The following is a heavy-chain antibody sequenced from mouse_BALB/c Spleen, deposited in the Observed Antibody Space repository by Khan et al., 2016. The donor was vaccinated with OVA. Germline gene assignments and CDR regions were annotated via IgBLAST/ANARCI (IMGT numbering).Heavy chain of an antibody. CDR2: IWSGGST. J-gene: IGHJ3*01. D-gene: IGHD2-12*01. Sequence: QMQLKQSGPGLMQPSQNLSITCTVSGFSLITYGVHWVRQSPGKGLEWLGVIWSGGSTDYNEAFISRLSITKDNSKSQVFFKMTSLQSDDTAIYYCARNSYRYDFTYWGRGTLVTVSS. V-gene: IGHV2-4-1*01. CDR1: GFSLITYG. CDR3: ARNSYRYDFTY.